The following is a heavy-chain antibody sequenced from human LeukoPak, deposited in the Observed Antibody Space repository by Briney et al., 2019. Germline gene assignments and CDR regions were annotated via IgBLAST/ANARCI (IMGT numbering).Heavy chain of an antibody. Sequence: GRTLRLSCEVSGFTFSTYGMSWVRQAPGKGLEWVSAISGSGGSTYYADSVKGRFTISRDNSKNTLYLQMNSLRAEDTAVYYCAKDHEYSSSWYAVFYWGQGTLVTVSS. J-gene: IGHJ4*02. D-gene: IGHD6-13*01. CDR3: AKDHEYSSSWYAVFY. CDR1: GFTFSTYG. CDR2: ISGSGGST. V-gene: IGHV3-23*01.